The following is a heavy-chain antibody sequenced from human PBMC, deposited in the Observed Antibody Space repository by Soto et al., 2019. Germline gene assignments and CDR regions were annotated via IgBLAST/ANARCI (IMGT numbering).Heavy chain of an antibody. CDR1: GGSISSGDYY. J-gene: IGHJ3*02. CDR3: ARDRPTMVRGGYHDAFDI. CDR2: IYYSGST. V-gene: IGHV4-30-4*01. D-gene: IGHD3-10*01. Sequence: SETLSLTCTVSGGSISSGDYYWSWIRQPPGKGLEWIGYIYYSGSTYHNPSLKSRVTISVDTSKNQFSLKLSSVTAADTAVYYCARDRPTMVRGGYHDAFDIWGQGTMVTVSS.